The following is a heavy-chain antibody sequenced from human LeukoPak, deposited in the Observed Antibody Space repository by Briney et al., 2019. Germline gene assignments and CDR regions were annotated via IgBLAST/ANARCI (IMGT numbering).Heavy chain of an antibody. CDR2: INSDGSST. D-gene: IGHD3-16*02. CDR1: GFTFSSYW. J-gene: IGHJ4*02. V-gene: IGHV3-74*01. CDR3: AKHFWGSYRAPWPFDY. Sequence: PGGSLRLSCAASGFTFSSYWMHWVRQAPGKGLVWVSRINSDGSSTSYADSVEGRFTISRDNAKNTLYLQMNSLRAEDTAVYYCAKHFWGSYRAPWPFDYWGQGTLVTVSS.